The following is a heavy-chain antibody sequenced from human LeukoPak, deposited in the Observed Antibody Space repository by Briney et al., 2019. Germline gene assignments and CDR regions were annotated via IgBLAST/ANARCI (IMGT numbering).Heavy chain of an antibody. J-gene: IGHJ6*03. Sequence: KASETLSLTCTVSGGSISSYYWSWIRQPPGKGLEWIGYIYTSGSTNYNPSLKSRVTISVDTSKNQFSLKLSSVTAADTAVYYCARHPARTSPTGTTRLYYYYYMDVWGKGTTVTVSS. V-gene: IGHV4-4*09. CDR1: GGSISSYY. D-gene: IGHD1-7*01. CDR2: IYTSGST. CDR3: ARHPARTSPTGTTRLYYYYYMDV.